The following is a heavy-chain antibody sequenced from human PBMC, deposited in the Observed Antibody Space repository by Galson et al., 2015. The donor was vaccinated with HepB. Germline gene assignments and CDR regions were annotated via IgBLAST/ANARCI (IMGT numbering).Heavy chain of an antibody. CDR2: ISSSSSYI. J-gene: IGHJ4*02. CDR1: GFTFSSYS. Sequence: SLRLSCAASGFTFSSYSMNWVRQAPGKGLEWVSSISSSSSYIYYADSVKGRFTISRDNAKNSLYLQMNSLRAEDTAVYYCARASAWPARFDYWGQGTLVTVSS. V-gene: IGHV3-21*01. CDR3: ARASAWPARFDY.